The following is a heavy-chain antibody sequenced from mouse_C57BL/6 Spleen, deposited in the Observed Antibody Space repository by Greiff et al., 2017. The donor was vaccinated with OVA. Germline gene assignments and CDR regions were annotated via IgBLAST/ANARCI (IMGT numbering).Heavy chain of an antibody. V-gene: IGHV4-1*01. CDR3: ARPDYYGSAWFAY. CDR1: GIDFSRYW. CDR2: INPDSSTI. Sequence: EVKVEESGGGLVQPGGSLKLSCAASGIDFSRYWMSWVRRAPGKGLEWIGEINPDSSTINYAPSLKDKFIISRDNAKNTLYLQMSKVRSEDTALYYCARPDYYGSAWFAYWGQGTLVTVSA. J-gene: IGHJ3*01. D-gene: IGHD1-1*01.